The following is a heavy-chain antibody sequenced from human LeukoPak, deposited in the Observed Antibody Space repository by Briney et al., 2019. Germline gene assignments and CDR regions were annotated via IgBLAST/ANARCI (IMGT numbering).Heavy chain of an antibody. Sequence: GGSLRLSCAASGFSFSAFWMSWVRQGPGKGLEWVATIIPDGSQQYYVDSVRGRFTLSRDNAKDSLYLQMNSLSTDDTAVYFCVRLFGGVTTFDYWGQGTLVTASS. D-gene: IGHD4-17*01. J-gene: IGHJ4*02. CDR3: VRLFGGVTTFDY. V-gene: IGHV3-7*01. CDR1: GFSFSAFW. CDR2: IIPDGSQQ.